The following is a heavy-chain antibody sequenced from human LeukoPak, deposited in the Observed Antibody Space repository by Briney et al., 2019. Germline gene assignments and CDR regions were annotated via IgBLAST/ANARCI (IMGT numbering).Heavy chain of an antibody. CDR2: IIPILGIA. CDR1: GGTFSSYA. Sequence: VASVKVSCKASGGTFSSYAISWVRQAPGQGLEWMGRIIPILGIANYAQKFQGRVTITADKSTSTAYMELSSLRSEDTAVYCCEVIAAPGRGFDYWGQGTLVTVSS. J-gene: IGHJ4*02. V-gene: IGHV1-69*04. D-gene: IGHD6-6*01. CDR3: EVIAAPGRGFDY.